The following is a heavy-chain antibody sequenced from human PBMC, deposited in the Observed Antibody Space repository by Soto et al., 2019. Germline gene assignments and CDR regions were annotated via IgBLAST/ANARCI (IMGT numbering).Heavy chain of an antibody. CDR2: ISYDGSNK. CDR1: GFTFSSYA. CDR3: ARDPTTVSYIVVVPAAGEYYFDY. J-gene: IGHJ4*02. Sequence: PGGSLRLSCAASGFTFSSYAMHWVRQAPGKGLEWVAVISYDGSNKYYADSVKGRFTISRDNSKNTLYLQMNSLRAEDTAVYYCARDPTTVSYIVVVPAAGEYYFDYWGEGTLVTVSS. D-gene: IGHD2-2*01. V-gene: IGHV3-30-3*01.